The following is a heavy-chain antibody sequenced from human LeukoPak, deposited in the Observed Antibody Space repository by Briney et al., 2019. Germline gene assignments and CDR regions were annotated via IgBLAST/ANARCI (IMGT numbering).Heavy chain of an antibody. CDR1: GFTVSSNY. CDR3: ARDRLRGTSNYMDV. J-gene: IGHJ6*03. Sequence: PGGSLRLSCAASGFTVSSNYMSWVRQAPGKGLEWVSVIYSGGSTYYADSVKGRFTISRDNSKNTLYLQMNSLRAEDTAVYYCARDRLRGTSNYMDVWGKGTTVTVSS. D-gene: IGHD3-16*01. V-gene: IGHV3-53*01. CDR2: IYSGGST.